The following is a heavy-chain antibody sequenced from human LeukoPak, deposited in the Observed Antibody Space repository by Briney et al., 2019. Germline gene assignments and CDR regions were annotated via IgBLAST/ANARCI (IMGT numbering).Heavy chain of an antibody. J-gene: IGHJ4*02. Sequence: ASVKVSCKASGYTFTSYDINWVRQATGQGLEWMGWMNPNSGYTGYAQKFQGRVTMTRNTSISTAYMELSSLRSEDTAVYYCARGQMVRGVIPQWGQGTLVTVSS. D-gene: IGHD3-10*01. V-gene: IGHV1-8*01. CDR2: MNPNSGYT. CDR3: ARGQMVRGVIPQ. CDR1: GYTFTSYD.